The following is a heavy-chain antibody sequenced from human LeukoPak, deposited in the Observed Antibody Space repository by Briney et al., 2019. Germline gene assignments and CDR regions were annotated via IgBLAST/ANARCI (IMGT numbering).Heavy chain of an antibody. V-gene: IGHV4-34*01. J-gene: IGHJ5*02. CDR1: GASFSENY. Sequence: SETLSLACAVYGASFSENYWNWIRQPPGKGVEWIGEVNHSGSTKYNPSLKSRVSISVDTSKNQFFLSPNSVTAADTAVYYCARMQDSGASGWRLDPWGQGTLVTVSS. D-gene: IGHD2-21*02. CDR2: VNHSGST. CDR3: ARMQDSGASGWRLDP.